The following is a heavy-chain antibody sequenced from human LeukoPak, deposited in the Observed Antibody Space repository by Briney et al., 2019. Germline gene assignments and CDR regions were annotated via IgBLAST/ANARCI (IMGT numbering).Heavy chain of an antibody. D-gene: IGHD6-13*01. Sequence: SETLSLTCTVSGSSISGLYYWAWIRQPPGRGLEWIGNIFHSQTTYYNPSLQSRVTISVDTSKNQFSLKLTSVTASDTAIYFCARGATIAAPNLGSWGQGILVTVSS. V-gene: IGHV4-38-2*02. J-gene: IGHJ5*02. CDR3: ARGATIAAPNLGS. CDR1: GSSISGLYY. CDR2: IFHSQTT.